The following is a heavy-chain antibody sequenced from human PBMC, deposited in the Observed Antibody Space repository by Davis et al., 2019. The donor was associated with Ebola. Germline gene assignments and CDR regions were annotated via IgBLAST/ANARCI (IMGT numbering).Heavy chain of an antibody. CDR3: AKLGAGDYWYYYGMDV. V-gene: IGHV1-3*01. CDR2: INAGNGNT. CDR1: GYTFTSYA. D-gene: IGHD3-10*01. J-gene: IGHJ6*02. Sequence: AASVKVSCKASGYTFTSYAMHWVRQAPGQRLEWMGWINAGNGNTKYSQKFQGRVTMTMDTPSNTAYMELRGLRSDDTAIYYCAKLGAGDYWYYYGMDVWGQGTTVTVSS.